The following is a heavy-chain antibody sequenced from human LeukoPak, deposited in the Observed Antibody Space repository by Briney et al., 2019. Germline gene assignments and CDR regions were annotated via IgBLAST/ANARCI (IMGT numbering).Heavy chain of an antibody. CDR3: ARDYCSGGRCYSVDY. D-gene: IGHD2-15*01. J-gene: IGHJ4*02. V-gene: IGHV3-48*04. CDR2: ITSSSSSI. CDR1: AFTFSSYS. Sequence: RALRLSCAASAFTFSSYSLKWVRQAPGKGLEWDSYITSSSSSIYYADSVKGRFTISRDNAKNSLYLQMNSLRAEDTAMYYCARDYCSGGRCYSVDYWGQGTLVTVSS.